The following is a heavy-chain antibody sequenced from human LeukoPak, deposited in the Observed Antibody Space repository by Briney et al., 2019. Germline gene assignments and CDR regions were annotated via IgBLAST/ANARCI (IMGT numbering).Heavy chain of an antibody. CDR1: RYSFSSYW. D-gene: IGHD3-10*01. V-gene: IGHV5-51*01. Sequence: GESLKISCKGSRYSFSSYWIGWGRQMPGKGLEWLGSTYPGDSDTRYSPSFQGQVTISADKSISTAYLQWSSLKASDTAMYYCARHASPNYLLDYWGQGTLVTVSS. J-gene: IGHJ4*02. CDR3: ARHASPNYLLDY. CDR2: TYPGDSDT.